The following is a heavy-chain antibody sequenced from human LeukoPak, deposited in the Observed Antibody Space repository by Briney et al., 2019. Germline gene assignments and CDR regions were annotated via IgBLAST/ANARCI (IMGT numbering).Heavy chain of an antibody. CDR3: ASGDFWSGPFDY. CDR2: IIPIFGTA. V-gene: IGHV1-69*05. CDR1: GGTFSSYA. D-gene: IGHD3-3*01. Sequence: SVKVSCKTSGGTFSSYAISWVRQAPGQGLEWMGRIIPIFGTANYAQKFQGRVTITTDESTSTAYMELSSLRSEDTAVYYCASGDFWSGPFDYWGQGTLVTVSS. J-gene: IGHJ4*02.